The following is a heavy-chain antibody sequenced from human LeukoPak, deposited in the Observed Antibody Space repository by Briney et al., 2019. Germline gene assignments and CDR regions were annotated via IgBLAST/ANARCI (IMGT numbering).Heavy chain of an antibody. V-gene: IGHV3-48*02. CDR3: ARDRPGKYYFDS. D-gene: IGHD1-14*01. Sequence: GGSLRLSCVGSGFTFSADSMNWVRQAPDKGLEWISYISRSGSTTYFGDSVKGRSTISRDNAKNSVFLQLNSLRDEDTAVYFCARDRPGKYYFDSWGQGALVIVSS. CDR2: ISRSGSTT. CDR1: GFTFSADS. J-gene: IGHJ4*02.